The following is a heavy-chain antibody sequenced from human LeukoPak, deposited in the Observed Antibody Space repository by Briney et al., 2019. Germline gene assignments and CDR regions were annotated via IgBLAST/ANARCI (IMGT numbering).Heavy chain of an antibody. J-gene: IGHJ4*02. CDR1: GFTFSSYA. Sequence: PGGSLRLSCAASGFTFSSYAMSWVRQAPGKGLEWVSAISGSGGSTYYADSVKGRFTISRDNSKNTLYMQMNSLRAEDTAVYYCAKGGGGGRGMVTAISFDFDYWGQGTLVTVSS. D-gene: IGHD2-21*02. V-gene: IGHV3-23*01. CDR2: ISGSGGST. CDR3: AKGGGGGRGMVTAISFDFDY.